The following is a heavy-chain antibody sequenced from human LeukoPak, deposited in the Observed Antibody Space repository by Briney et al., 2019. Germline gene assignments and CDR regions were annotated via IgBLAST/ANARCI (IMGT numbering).Heavy chain of an antibody. Sequence: GGSLRLSCAASGFTFSSYAMHWVRQAPGKGLEWVSVISGSGDNTYYADSVKGRFTISRDNSKNTLYLQMNSLSAEDTAAYYCANTPGSDVVATTALRYWGQGTLVTVSS. CDR2: ISGSGDNT. J-gene: IGHJ4*02. CDR3: ANTPGSDVVATTALRY. D-gene: IGHD5-12*01. V-gene: IGHV3-23*01. CDR1: GFTFSSYA.